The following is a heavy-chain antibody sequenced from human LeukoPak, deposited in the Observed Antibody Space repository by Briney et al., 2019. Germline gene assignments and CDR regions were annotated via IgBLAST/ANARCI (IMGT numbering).Heavy chain of an antibody. CDR3: ARDLGDAYYYDSSGYYPIFDY. J-gene: IGHJ4*02. CDR1: GDSVSSNSAA. D-gene: IGHD3-22*01. Sequence: SQTLSLTCAISGDSVSSNSAAWNWLRQSPSRGLEWLGWTYYRSKWYNDYAVSVKSRITINPDTSKNQFSLQLNSVTPEDTAVYYCARDLGDAYYYDSSGYYPIFDYWGQGTLVTVSS. CDR2: TYYRSKWYN. V-gene: IGHV6-1*01.